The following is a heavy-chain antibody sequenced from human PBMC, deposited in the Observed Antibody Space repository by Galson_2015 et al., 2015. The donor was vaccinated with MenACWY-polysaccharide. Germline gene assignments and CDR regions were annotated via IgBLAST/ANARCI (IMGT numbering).Heavy chain of an antibody. CDR2: ISYDGSNK. V-gene: IGHV3-30*03. D-gene: IGHD6-13*01. J-gene: IGHJ4*02. CDR3: ARDGGIAAAAV. CDR1: GFTFSSYG. Sequence: SLRLSCAASGFTFSSYGMHWVRQAPGKGLEWVAVISYDGSNKYYADSVKGRFTISRDNSKNTLYLQMNSLRAEDTAVYYCARDGGIAAAAVWGQGTLVTVSS.